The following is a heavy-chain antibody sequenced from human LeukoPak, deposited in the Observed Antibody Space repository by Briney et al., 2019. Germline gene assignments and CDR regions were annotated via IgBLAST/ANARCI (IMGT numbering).Heavy chain of an antibody. CDR2: INHSGST. Sequence: PSETLSLTCAVYGGSFSGFYWSWVRQPPGKGLEWIGEINHSGSTYYNPSFKSRVTILVDTSRNQFSLKLTSVTAADTAVYYCARGPDSGSYFAWFDPWGQGTWSPSPQ. J-gene: IGHJ5*02. CDR1: GGSFSGFY. D-gene: IGHD3-10*01. V-gene: IGHV4-34*01. CDR3: ARGPDSGSYFAWFDP.